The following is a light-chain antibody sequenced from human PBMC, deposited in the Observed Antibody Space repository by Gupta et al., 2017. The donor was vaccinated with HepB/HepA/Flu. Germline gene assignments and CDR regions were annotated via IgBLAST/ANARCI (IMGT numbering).Light chain of an antibody. J-gene: IGKJ2*01. CDR1: QMVSSN. Sequence: EIVMTQSPATLSVAPGERATLSCRASQMVSSNLSWYQQKTGQAPRLLIYGASTRATGIPARFSGSGYGTEFTLTISSLQSEDFSVYYCQQYNNWPPYTFGQGTKLEIK. V-gene: IGKV3-15*01. CDR2: GAS. CDR3: QQYNNWPPYT.